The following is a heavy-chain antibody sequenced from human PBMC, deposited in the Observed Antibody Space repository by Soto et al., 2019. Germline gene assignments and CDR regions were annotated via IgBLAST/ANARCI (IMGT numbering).Heavy chain of an antibody. Sequence: GASVKVSCKASGGTFSSYAISWVRQAPGQGLEWMGGIIPIFGTANYAQKFQGRVTITADESTSTAYMELSSLRSEDTAVYYCARTIYSSSSRGAFDIWGQGTMVTVSS. J-gene: IGHJ3*02. CDR3: ARTIYSSSSRGAFDI. D-gene: IGHD6-6*01. V-gene: IGHV1-69*13. CDR1: GGTFSSYA. CDR2: IIPIFGTA.